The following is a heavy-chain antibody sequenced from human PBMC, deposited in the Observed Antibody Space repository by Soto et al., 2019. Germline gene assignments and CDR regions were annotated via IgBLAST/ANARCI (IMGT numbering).Heavy chain of an antibody. V-gene: IGHV4-30-4*01. J-gene: IGHJ4*02. CDR1: GVSISSGDYY. D-gene: IGHD6-6*01. CDR2: IYYSGST. CDR3: ARTRIAARPGDDY. Sequence: QVQLQESGPGLVKPSQTLSLTCTVSGVSISSGDYYWSWIRQPPGKCLEWIGYIYYSGSTYYNPSLTSRVTISVDTSKNQFSRKLSSVTAADTAVYYCARTRIAARPGDDYWGQGTLVTVSS.